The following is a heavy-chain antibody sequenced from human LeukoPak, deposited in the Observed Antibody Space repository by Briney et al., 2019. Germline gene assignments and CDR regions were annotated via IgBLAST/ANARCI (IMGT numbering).Heavy chain of an antibody. V-gene: IGHV3-23*01. CDR2: ISGSGGST. J-gene: IGHJ4*02. CDR3: AKDLPPIVVVPAAILGFFDY. D-gene: IGHD2-2*02. Sequence: GGSLRLSCAASGFTFSSYAMSWVRQAPGKGLEWVSAISGSGGSTYYADSVKGRFTISRDNSKNTLYLQMNSLRAEGTAVYYCAKDLPPIVVVPAAILGFFDYWGQGTLVTVSS. CDR1: GFTFSSYA.